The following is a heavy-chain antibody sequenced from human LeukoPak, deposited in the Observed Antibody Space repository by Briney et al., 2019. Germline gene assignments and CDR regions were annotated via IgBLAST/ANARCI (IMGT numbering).Heavy chain of an antibody. CDR3: ARAISGPQFDY. V-gene: IGHV4-30-4*07. J-gene: IGHJ4*02. CDR1: GGSISSGGYS. CDR2: IYYSGST. Sequence: SETLSLTCAVSGGSISSGGYSWSWIRQPPGKGLEWIGYIYYSGSTYYNPSLKSRVTISVDTSKNQFSLKLTSVTAADTAVYFCARAISGPQFDYWGQGALVTVSS. D-gene: IGHD2-15*01.